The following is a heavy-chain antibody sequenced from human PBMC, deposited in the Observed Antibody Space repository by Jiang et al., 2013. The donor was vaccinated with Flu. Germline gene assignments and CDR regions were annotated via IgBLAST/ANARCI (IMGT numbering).Heavy chain of an antibody. Sequence: LLKPSETLSLTCAVYGGSFSGYYWSWIRQPPGKGLEWIGEINHSGSTNYNPSLKSRVTISVDTSKNQFSLKLSSVTAADTAVYYCARRALVAALPGSAQQALPNGMGVRAMNPTENWFDPWGQGTLVTVSS. CDR2: INHSGST. J-gene: IGHJ5*02. V-gene: IGHV4-34*01. CDR3: ARRALVAALPGSAQQALPNGMGVRAMNPTENWFDP. D-gene: IGHD6-6*01. CDR1: GGSFSGYY.